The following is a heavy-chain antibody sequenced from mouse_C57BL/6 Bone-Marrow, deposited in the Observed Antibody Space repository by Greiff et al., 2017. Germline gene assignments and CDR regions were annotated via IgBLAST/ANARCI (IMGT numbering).Heavy chain of an antibody. D-gene: IGHD3-2*02. CDR2: IYPRSGNT. CDR3: ARGQLRLRDYYFDY. CDR1: GYTFTSYG. J-gene: IGHJ2*01. Sequence: QVQLKESGAELARPGASVKLSCKASGYTFTSYGISWVKQRTGQGLEWIGEIYPRSGNTYYNEKFKGKATLTADKSSSTAYMELRSLTSEDSAVYFCARGQLRLRDYYFDYWGQGTTLTVSS. V-gene: IGHV1-81*01.